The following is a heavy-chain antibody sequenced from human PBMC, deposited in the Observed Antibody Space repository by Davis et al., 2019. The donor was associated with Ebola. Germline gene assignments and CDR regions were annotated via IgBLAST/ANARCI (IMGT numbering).Heavy chain of an antibody. J-gene: IGHJ4*02. D-gene: IGHD3-22*01. V-gene: IGHV3-33*01. CDR3: ARDSVVITFNYFDY. CDR2: IGSDGSKK. CDR1: GFTFRNYV. Sequence: GESLKISCAASGFTFRNYVMHWVRLAPGKGLEWVAVIGSDGSKKYYVGSVKGRFTISRDNSKNMLYLQMNSLRAEDTAVYYCARDSVVITFNYFDYWGQGTLVTVSS.